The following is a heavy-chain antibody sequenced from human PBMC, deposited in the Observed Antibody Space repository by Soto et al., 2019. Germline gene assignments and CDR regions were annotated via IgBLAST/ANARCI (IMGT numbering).Heavy chain of an antibody. CDR2: LWSDGIKT. CDR1: GFTFNSYG. Sequence: GGSLRLSCAASGFTFNSYGMHWVRQGPGNGLEWVAGLWSDGIKTSYTDSVKGRFTISRDTSKNMLYLQMNSLGAEDTAVYYCARDLNYWSLLIDHWGQGTLVTVSS. J-gene: IGHJ4*02. CDR3: ARDLNYWSLLIDH. V-gene: IGHV3-33*08. D-gene: IGHD2-8*02.